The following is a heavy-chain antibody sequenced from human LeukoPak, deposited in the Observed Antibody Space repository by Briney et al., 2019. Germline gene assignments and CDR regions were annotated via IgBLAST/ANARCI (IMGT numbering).Heavy chain of an antibody. CDR1: GSTLTELS. J-gene: IGHJ5*02. CDR3: AAEHEKVDYRSTWFDP. V-gene: IGHV1-24*01. Sequence: ASVKVSCKVSGSTLTELSMHWVRQAPGKGLEWIGGFDPEDGETFCAQDFQGRVIMTEDTSTDTAYMELSSLRSEDTAVYYCAAEHEKVDYRSTWFDPWGQGTLVTVSS. D-gene: IGHD4/OR15-4a*01. CDR2: FDPEDGET.